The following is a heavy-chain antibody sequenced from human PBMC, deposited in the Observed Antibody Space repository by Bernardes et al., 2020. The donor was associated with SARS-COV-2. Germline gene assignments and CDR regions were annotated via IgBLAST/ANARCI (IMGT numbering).Heavy chain of an antibody. CDR1: GFTFSSYS. D-gene: IGHD3-10*01. CDR3: ARVSRVRIELFHYQRENDY. CDR2: ISSSSTTI. V-gene: IGHV3-48*01. J-gene: IGHJ4*02. Sequence: GGSLRLSCAASGFTFSSYSMNWVRKAPGKGLEWVSYISSSSTTIYYADSVKGRFTISRDNAQNSLYLQMNSLRADDTAVYYCARVSRVRIELFHYQRENDYWGQGTLVTVSS.